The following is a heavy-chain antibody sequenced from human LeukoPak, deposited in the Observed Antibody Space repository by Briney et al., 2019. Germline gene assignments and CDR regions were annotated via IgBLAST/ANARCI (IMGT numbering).Heavy chain of an antibody. V-gene: IGHV5-51*01. CDR1: GYSFTSYW. CDR3: ARHLRVSIGYYTPYYFDY. CDR2: IYPGDSDT. J-gene: IGHJ4*02. Sequence: GESLKISCKGSGYSFTSYWIGWVRQMPGKGQEWMGIIYPGDSDTRYSPSFQGQVTISADKSISTAYLQWSSLKASDTAMYYCARHLRVSIGYYTPYYFDYWGQGTLVTVSS. D-gene: IGHD3-3*01.